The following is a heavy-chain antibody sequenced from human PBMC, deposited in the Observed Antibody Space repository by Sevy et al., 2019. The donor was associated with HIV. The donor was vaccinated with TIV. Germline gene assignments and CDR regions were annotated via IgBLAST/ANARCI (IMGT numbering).Heavy chain of an antibody. CDR1: GFTFDDYT. J-gene: IGHJ6*03. CDR2: ISWDGGST. Sequence: GGSLRLSCAASGFTFDDYTMHWVRQAPGKGLEWVSLISWDGGSTYYADSVKGRFTISRDNSKNSLYLQMNSLRTEDTALYYCAKGGTYSAASRGDPYYDYYMDVWGKGTTVTVSS. D-gene: IGHD3-10*01. CDR3: AKGGTYSAASRGDPYYDYYMDV. V-gene: IGHV3-43*01.